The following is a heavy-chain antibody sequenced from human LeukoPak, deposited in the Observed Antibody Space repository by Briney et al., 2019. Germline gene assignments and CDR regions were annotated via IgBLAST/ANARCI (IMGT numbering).Heavy chain of an antibody. V-gene: IGHV4-38-2*01. CDR1: RYSISSGYH. CDR2: IYRSGGA. J-gene: IGHJ4*02. D-gene: IGHD4-11*01. Sequence: KPSETLSLTCAVSRYSISSGYHWAWIRPPPGKGLEWIGSIYRSGGAYYNPSLKSRVTISVDTSKNQFSLRVTSVTAADTAVYYCARVDYILDYWGQGTLVTVSS. CDR3: ARVDYILDY.